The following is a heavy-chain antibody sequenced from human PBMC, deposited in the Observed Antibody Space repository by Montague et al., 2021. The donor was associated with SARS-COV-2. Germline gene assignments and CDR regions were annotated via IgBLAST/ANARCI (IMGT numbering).Heavy chain of an antibody. D-gene: IGHD3-16*02. CDR1: GGSISSGKYY. V-gene: IGHV4-61*02. CDR2: MYTSGST. Sequence: TLSLTCTVSGGSISSGKYYWSWIRQPAGKGLEWIGRMYTSGSTNYNPSLKSRVTISVDTSKNQFSLKLRSVTAADTAVYYCARGYDYVWGSYRYLHWFDPWGQGTLVTVSS. J-gene: IGHJ5*02. CDR3: ARGYDYVWGSYRYLHWFDP.